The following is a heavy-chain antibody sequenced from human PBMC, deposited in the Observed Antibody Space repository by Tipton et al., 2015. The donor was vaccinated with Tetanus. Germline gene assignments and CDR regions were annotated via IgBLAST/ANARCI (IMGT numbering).Heavy chain of an antibody. CDR1: GGTFSSYA. CDR2: IIPILGIA. V-gene: IGHV1-69*04. D-gene: IGHD2-2*01. CDR3: ASGGDIVVVPAATPLDY. J-gene: IGHJ4*02. Sequence: QSGAEVKKPGSSVKVSCKASGGTFSSYAISWVRQAPGQGLEWMGRIIPILGIANYAQKFQGRVTITADKSTSTAYMELSSLRSEDTAVYYCASGGDIVVVPAATPLDYWGQGTLVTVSS.